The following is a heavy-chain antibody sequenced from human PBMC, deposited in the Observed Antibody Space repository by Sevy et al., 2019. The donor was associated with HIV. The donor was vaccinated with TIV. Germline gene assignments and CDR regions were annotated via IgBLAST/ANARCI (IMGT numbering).Heavy chain of an antibody. CDR2: ISYDGSNK. CDR3: ARGSIRYYDILTGGFDP. Sequence: GGYLRLSCAATGFTFSSYAMHWVRQAPGKGLEWVAVISYDGSNKYYPDSVKGRFTISRDNSKNTLYLQMNSLRPEDTAVYYCARGSIRYYDILTGGFDPWGQGTLVTVSS. J-gene: IGHJ5*02. V-gene: IGHV3-30-3*01. D-gene: IGHD3-9*01. CDR1: GFTFSSYA.